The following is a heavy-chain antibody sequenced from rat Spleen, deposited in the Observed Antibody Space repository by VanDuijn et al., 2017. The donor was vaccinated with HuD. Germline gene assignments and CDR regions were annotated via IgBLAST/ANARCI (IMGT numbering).Heavy chain of an antibody. J-gene: IGHJ4*01. Sequence: QVQLKESGPGLVQPSQTLSLTCTVSGFSLTSNGVSWVRQPPGKGLEWIAAISGGGSTYYNSVLKSRLSISRDTSKSQVFLKINSLQTEETAIYYCTSTTGIPHVMDAWGQGASVTVSS. CDR2: ISGGGST. CDR3: TSTTGIPHVMDA. CDR1: GFSLTSNG. D-gene: IGHD1-9*01. V-gene: IGHV2S12*01.